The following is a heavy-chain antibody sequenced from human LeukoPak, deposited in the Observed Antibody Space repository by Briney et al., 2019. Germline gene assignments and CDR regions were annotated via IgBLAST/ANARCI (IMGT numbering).Heavy chain of an antibody. J-gene: IGHJ4*02. CDR1: GFTFSDYY. CDR3: AREGYSSGWYGGVDY. V-gene: IGHV3-11*05. Sequence: GGSLGLSCAASGFTFSDYYMSWIRQAPGKGLEWVSYISSSSSYTNYADSVKGRFTISRDNAKNSLYLQMNSLRAEDTAVYYCAREGYSSGWYGGVDYWGQGTLVTVSS. D-gene: IGHD6-19*01. CDR2: ISSSSSYT.